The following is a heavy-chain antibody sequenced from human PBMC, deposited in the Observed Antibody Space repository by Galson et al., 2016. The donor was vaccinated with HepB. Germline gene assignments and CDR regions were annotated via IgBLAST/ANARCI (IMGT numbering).Heavy chain of an antibody. V-gene: IGHV3-30*04. CDR3: ARDGYYYGSGSYGAATY. J-gene: IGHJ4*02. Sequence: LRLSCAASGFSFSSSAMHWVRQAPGKGLGWVAVISYHGSNKYYVDSVKGRFTISRDNSKNTLYLQMNSLRVEDTAMYYCARDGYYYGSGSYGAATYWGQGTPVTVSS. D-gene: IGHD3-10*01. CDR1: GFSFSSSA. CDR2: ISYHGSNK.